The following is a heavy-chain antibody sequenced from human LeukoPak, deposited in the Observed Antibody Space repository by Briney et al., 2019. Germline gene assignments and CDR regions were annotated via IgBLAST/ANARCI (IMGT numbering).Heavy chain of an antibody. CDR3: ARVGWVLRYAFDI. CDR1: GFSPSSYE. J-gene: IGHJ3*02. D-gene: IGHD3-16*01. V-gene: IGHV3-48*03. Sequence: PGGSLRLSCEASGFSPSSYEMNWVRQAPGKGLEWVSHISSRGSTIYYADSVEGGFTISRDNAKNSLYLQMNSLRAEDTAVYYCARVGWVLRYAFDIWGQGTMVTVSS. CDR2: ISSRGSTI.